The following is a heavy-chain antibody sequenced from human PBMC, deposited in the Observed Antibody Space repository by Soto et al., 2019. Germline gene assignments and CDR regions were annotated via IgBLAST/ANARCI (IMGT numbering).Heavy chain of an antibody. D-gene: IGHD2-8*01. CDR1: GGSISSGDQY. CDR2: IDYSGRA. V-gene: IGHV4-30-4*01. CDR3: ARDRAHLYERRGRIEY. J-gene: IGHJ4*02. Sequence: QVQLQESGPGLVKPSQTLSLTCTVSGGSISSGDQYWTWIRQPPGKGLEWIGYIDYSGRAFYNPSLKSRLIISLDTSMNQFSLKLASVTAADTAVYSCARDRAHLYERRGRIEYWGRGILVTGSS.